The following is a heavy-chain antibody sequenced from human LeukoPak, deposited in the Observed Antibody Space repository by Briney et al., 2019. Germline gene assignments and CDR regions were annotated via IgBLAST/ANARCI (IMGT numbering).Heavy chain of an antibody. CDR1: GFTVSDYY. Sequence: GGSLRLSCAASGFTVSDYYMNWIRQAPGKGLERISFISSSGSTIFYADSVKGRFTISRDTTKNSLSVQMNSLRADDTAVYYCARERTPKHYYGSGSYDRYYDHWGQGTLVTVSS. D-gene: IGHD3-10*01. V-gene: IGHV3-11*04. J-gene: IGHJ4*02. CDR2: ISSSGSTI. CDR3: ARERTPKHYYGSGSYDRYYDH.